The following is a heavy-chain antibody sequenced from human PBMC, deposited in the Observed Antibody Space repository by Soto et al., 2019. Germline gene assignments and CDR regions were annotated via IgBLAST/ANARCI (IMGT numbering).Heavy chain of an antibody. J-gene: IGHJ6*02. CDR2: ISGSGGST. CDR1: GFTFSSYA. V-gene: IGHV3-23*01. CDR3: ATSWAVTGSFGMDV. Sequence: EVQLLESGGGLVQPGGSLRLSCAASGFTFSSYAMSWVRQAPGKGLEWVSAISGSGGSTYYADSVKGRFTISRDNSKNTLYLQMNSLRAEDTAVYYCATSWAVTGSFGMDVWVQGTTVTVSS. D-gene: IGHD6-19*01.